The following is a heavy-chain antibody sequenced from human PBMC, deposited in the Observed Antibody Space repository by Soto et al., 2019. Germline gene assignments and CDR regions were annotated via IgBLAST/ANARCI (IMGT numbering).Heavy chain of an antibody. J-gene: IGHJ4*02. V-gene: IGHV1-18*01. CDR3: ARDQVRMKEFDY. CDR2: ISAYNGNT. CDR1: GYTFTSYG. Sequence: ASVKVSCKVSGYTFTSYGISWVRQAPGQGLEWMGWISAYNGNTNYAQKLQGRVTMTTDTSTSTAYMELRSLRSDDTAVYYCARDQVRMKEFDYWGQGTLVTVSS.